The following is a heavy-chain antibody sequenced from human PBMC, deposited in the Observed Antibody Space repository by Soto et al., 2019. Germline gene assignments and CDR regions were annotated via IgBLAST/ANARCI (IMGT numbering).Heavy chain of an antibody. CDR3: ARRGMSKIGFDT. CDR2: FNPSGDAT. V-gene: IGHV1-46*01. D-gene: IGHD3-10*01. J-gene: IGHJ3*02. Sequence: QVQLVQSGAEVKKPGTSVKVSCKASGYIFSNYYMHWVRQAPGQGLEWMGVFNPSGDATHYAQSFQGRVSVTRGTSTSTVYMELRTLTSEDTAVYYCARRGMSKIGFDTWGQGTMVTVSS. CDR1: GYIFSNYY.